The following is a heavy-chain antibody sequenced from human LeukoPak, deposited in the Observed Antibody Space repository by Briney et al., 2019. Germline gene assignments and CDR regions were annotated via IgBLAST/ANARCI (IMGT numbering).Heavy chain of an antibody. CDR2: ISANGSAI. CDR3: ARRKRSFDY. J-gene: IGHJ4*02. V-gene: IGHV3-11*01. CDR1: GFTFSDYY. Sequence: PGGSLRLSCAGSGFTFSDYYMTWIRQAPGKGLEWLSYISANGSAIYYAASLQGRFTISRDNAKNSLYLQMNSLTAGDTAVYYCARRKRSFDYWGQGTLVTVSS.